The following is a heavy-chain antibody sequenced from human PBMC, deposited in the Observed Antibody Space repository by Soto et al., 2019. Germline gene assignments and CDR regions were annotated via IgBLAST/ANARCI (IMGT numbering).Heavy chain of an antibody. CDR2: INHSGST. D-gene: IGHD3-16*01. Sequence: PSETLSLTCAVYGGSFSDYYWSWIRQPPGKGLEWIGEINHSGSTNYNPSLKSRVTISVDTSGNQFSLKLTSVTAADTAVYYCARDFPFTGYYYGMDVWGQGTTVTVS. J-gene: IGHJ6*02. CDR1: GGSFSDYY. V-gene: IGHV4-34*01. CDR3: ARDFPFTGYYYGMDV.